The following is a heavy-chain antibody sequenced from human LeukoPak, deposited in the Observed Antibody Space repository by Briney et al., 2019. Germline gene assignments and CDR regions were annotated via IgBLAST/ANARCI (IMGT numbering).Heavy chain of an antibody. V-gene: IGHV4-34*01. D-gene: IGHD1-1*01. J-gene: IGHJ4*02. CDR1: GGSFSGYY. CDR2: INHSGST. Sequence: KPSETLSLTCAVYGGSFSGYYWSWIRQPPGKGPEWIGEINHSGSTNYNPSLKSRVTISVDTSKNQFSLKLSSVTAADTAVYYCAVGWKEYYFDYWGQGTLVTVSS. CDR3: AVGWKEYYFDY.